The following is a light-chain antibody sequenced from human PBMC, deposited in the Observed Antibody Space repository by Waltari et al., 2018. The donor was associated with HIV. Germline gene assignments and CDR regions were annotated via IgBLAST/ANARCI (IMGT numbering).Light chain of an antibody. CDR3: GTWDTSLRAVV. CDR1: TSNLGNHF. Sequence: QSVLTQPPSVSAAPEQTVTISCSGSTSNLGNHFVSWYQHLPGTAPKLLIFESNKRPSGIPDRFSGSQSGTSATLAISGLQTGDEAAYYCGTWDTSLRAVVFGGGTKLTVL. J-gene: IGLJ2*01. V-gene: IGLV1-51*02. CDR2: ESN.